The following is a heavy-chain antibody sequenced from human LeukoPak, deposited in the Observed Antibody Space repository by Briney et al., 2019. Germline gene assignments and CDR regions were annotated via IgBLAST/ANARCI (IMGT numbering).Heavy chain of an antibody. CDR3: ARGGPLGSWYDYYYMDV. J-gene: IGHJ6*03. CDR1: GYTFTSYY. D-gene: IGHD6-13*01. Sequence: ASVNVSCKASGYTFTSYYMHWVRQAPGQGLEWMGIINPSGGSTSYAQKFQGRVTMTRDTSTSTVYMELSSLRSEDTAVYYCARGGPLGSWYDYYYMDVWGKGTTVTISS. V-gene: IGHV1-46*01. CDR2: INPSGGST.